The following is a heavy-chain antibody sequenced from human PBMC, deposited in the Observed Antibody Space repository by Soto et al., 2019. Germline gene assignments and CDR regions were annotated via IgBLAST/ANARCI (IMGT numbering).Heavy chain of an antibody. Sequence: GASVKVSCKASGYTFTSYAMHWVRQAPGQRLEWMGWINAGNGNTKYSQKFQGRVTITRDTSASTAYMELSSLRSEDTAVYYCARVFIELRYFENNWFDPWGQGTLVTVSS. CDR3: ARVFIELRYFENNWFDP. CDR2: INAGNGNT. CDR1: GYTFTSYA. V-gene: IGHV1-3*01. D-gene: IGHD3-9*01. J-gene: IGHJ5*02.